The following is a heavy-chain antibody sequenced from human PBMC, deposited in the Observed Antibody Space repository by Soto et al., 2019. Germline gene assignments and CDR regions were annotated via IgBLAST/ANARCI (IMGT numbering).Heavy chain of an antibody. J-gene: IGHJ5*02. CDR2: ISSSSSTI. D-gene: IGHD2-2*01. CDR1: GFTFSSYS. CDR3: ARYPVIVVVPAANDNWFDP. Sequence: GGSLRLSCAASGFTFSSYSMNWVRQAPGKGLEWVSYISSSSSTIYYADSVKGRFTISRDNAKNSLYLQMNSLRAEDTAVYYCARYPVIVVVPAANDNWFDPWGQGTLVTVSS. V-gene: IGHV3-48*01.